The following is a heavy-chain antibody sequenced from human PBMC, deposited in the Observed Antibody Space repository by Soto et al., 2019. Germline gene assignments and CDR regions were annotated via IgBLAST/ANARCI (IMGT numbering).Heavy chain of an antibody. J-gene: IGHJ3*02. CDR3: ARETYYYDSSGPSAFDI. CDR2: ISYDGSNK. V-gene: IGHV3-30-3*01. Sequence: HPGGSLRLSCAASGFTFSSYAMHWVRQAPGKGLEWVAVISYDGSNKYYADSVKGRFTISRDNSKNTLYLQMNSLRAEDTAVYYCARETYYYDSSGPSAFDIWGQGTMVTV. D-gene: IGHD3-22*01. CDR1: GFTFSSYA.